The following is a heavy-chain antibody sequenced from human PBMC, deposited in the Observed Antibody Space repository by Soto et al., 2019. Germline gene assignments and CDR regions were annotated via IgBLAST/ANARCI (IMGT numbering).Heavy chain of an antibody. CDR1: GFTFSTYT. CDR3: ATSGYDTSGHIFPVPFDI. CDR2: ISSDGSNK. J-gene: IGHJ3*02. D-gene: IGHD3-22*01. V-gene: IGHV3-30-3*01. Sequence: QVQLVESGGGVVRPGGSLRLSCAASGFTFSTYTMHWVRQTPGKGLEWVAIISSDGSNKYYADSVEGQFTISRDNSKNTLYLQINCLRAEDTAVYYCATSGYDTSGHIFPVPFDIWGQGTMVTVSS.